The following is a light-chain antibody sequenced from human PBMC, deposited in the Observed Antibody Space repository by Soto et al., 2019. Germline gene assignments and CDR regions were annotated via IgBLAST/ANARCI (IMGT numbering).Light chain of an antibody. CDR1: QTIITC. J-gene: IGKJ1*01. CDR3: QQYTNTNNPWM. Sequence: DSQVTQSPPTLSASVGDRVTITCRASQTIITCMAWYQQKPGKAPKLLVYDASTLQSGVASRFSGSGSGTEFTLIISGLQPDDSATYYCQQYTNTNNPWMFGQGTKVDI. V-gene: IGKV1-5*01. CDR2: DAS.